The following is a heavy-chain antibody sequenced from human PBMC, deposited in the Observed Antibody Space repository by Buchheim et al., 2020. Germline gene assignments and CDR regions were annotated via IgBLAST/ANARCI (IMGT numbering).Heavy chain of an antibody. CDR1: GGSISSSSYY. J-gene: IGHJ6*02. D-gene: IGHD4-17*01. CDR3: ARLTYGDYGDYYYGMDV. Sequence: QLQLQESGPGLVKPSETLSLTCTVSGGSISSSSYYWGWIRQPPGKGLEWIGSIYYSGSTYYNPSLKSRVTISVDTSKNQFSLKLSSVTAADTAVYYCARLTYGDYGDYYYGMDVWGQGTT. CDR2: IYYSGST. V-gene: IGHV4-39*01.